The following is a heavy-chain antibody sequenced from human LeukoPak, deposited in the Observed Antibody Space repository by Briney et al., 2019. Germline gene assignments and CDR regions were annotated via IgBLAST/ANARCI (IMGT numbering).Heavy chain of an antibody. V-gene: IGHV4-34*01. CDR2: INHSGST. CDR3: ARGKGSMVRGVFNWFAP. D-gene: IGHD3-10*01. J-gene: IGHJ5*02. CDR1: GGSFSGYY. Sequence: SETLSLTCAVYGGSFSGYYWSWIRQPPGKGLEWVGEINHSGSTNYNPSLKSRVTISVDTSKNQFSLKLSSVPAADTAVYYCARGKGSMVRGVFNWFAPWGQGTLVTVSS.